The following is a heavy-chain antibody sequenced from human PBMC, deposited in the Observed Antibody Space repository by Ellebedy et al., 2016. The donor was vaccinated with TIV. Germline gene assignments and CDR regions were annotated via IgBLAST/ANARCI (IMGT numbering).Heavy chain of an antibody. CDR2: MNPNSGNT. J-gene: IGHJ4*02. CDR1: GYTFTSYD. V-gene: IGHV1-8*03. CDR3: ARVRDNSWYY. D-gene: IGHD6-13*01. Sequence: ASVKVSCKASGYTFTSYDINGVRQATGQGLEWMGWMNPNSGNTGYAQKFQGRVTINRNSSISTAYMELSSLRSEDTAVYYCARVRDNSWYYWGQGTLVTVSS.